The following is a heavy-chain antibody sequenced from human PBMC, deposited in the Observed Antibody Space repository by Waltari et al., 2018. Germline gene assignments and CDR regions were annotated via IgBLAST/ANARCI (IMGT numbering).Heavy chain of an antibody. CDR2: IMTDGREE. CDR3: VRDQWFAFDI. D-gene: IGHD3-22*01. V-gene: IGHV3-7*01. J-gene: IGHJ3*02. CDR1: GFTLSNYW. Sequence: EVQLVESGGGLVQPGGSLRLSCAASGFTLSNYWMSWVRQAPGKGAEWVANIMTDGREEYYVDSVRGRFTISRDNAKNSLYLQMNSLRPEDTAVYYCVRDQWFAFDIWGQGTMVTVSS.